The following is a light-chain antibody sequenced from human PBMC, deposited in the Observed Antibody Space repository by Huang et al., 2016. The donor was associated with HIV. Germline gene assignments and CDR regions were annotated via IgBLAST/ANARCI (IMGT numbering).Light chain of an antibody. J-gene: IGKJ4*01. CDR1: QSVSSS. Sequence: EIVLTQSPATLSLSPGERVTLSCRASQSVSSSLAWYQQKPGQAPRLLIYDASNRATGIPARFSGSGSGTDFTLTISSLEPEDFAVYYCQQRSNWPLTFGGGTKVDIK. CDR2: DAS. V-gene: IGKV3-11*01. CDR3: QQRSNWPLT.